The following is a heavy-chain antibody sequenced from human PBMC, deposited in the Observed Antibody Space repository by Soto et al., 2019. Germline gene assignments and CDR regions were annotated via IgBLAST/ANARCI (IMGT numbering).Heavy chain of an antibody. CDR2: MYYGGRT. D-gene: IGHD2-15*01. V-gene: IGHV4-59*08. CDR1: GGSISNYY. Sequence: PSETLSLTCTVSGGSISNYYWSWIRQPPGKGLEWIGYMYYGGRTNYNPSLKSRVTISVDTSKMQVSLKLSSVTAADTALYFCARGTQSPFIVRSSRGPWFDPWGQLTLVPVSS. CDR3: ARGTQSPFIVRSSRGPWFDP. J-gene: IGHJ5*02.